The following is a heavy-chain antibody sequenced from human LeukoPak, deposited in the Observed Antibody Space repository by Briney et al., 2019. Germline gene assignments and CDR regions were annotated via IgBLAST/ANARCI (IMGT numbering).Heavy chain of an antibody. V-gene: IGHV3-23*01. CDR1: GFTFSSHG. J-gene: IGHJ4*02. D-gene: IGHD3-10*01. CDR2: ISGSGNT. Sequence: GGTLRLSCAASGFTFSSHGMSWVRQAPGKGLEWVSAISGSGNTYYADSVKGRFTISRDISKNTLYLQMNSLRAEDTAVYYCAHGGLYYLDYWGQGTLVTVSS. CDR3: AHGGLYYLDY.